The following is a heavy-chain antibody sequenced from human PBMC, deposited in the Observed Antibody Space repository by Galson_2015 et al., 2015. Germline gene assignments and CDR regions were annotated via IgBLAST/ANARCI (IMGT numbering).Heavy chain of an antibody. Sequence: LRLSCAASGFTFSSYGMHWVRQAPGKGLEWVAVIWYDGSNKYYADSVKGRFTISRDNSKNTLYLQVNSLRAEDTAVYYCARDRQYYGSGSYDWFDPWGQGTLVTVSS. CDR2: IWYDGSNK. J-gene: IGHJ5*02. D-gene: IGHD3-10*01. CDR3: ARDRQYYGSGSYDWFDP. V-gene: IGHV3-33*01. CDR1: GFTFSSYG.